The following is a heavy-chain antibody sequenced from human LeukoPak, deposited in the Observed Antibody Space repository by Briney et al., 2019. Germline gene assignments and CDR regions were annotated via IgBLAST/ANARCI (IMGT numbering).Heavy chain of an antibody. Sequence: PGGSLRLSCAASGFTFSSHEMNWVRQAPGKGLEWVSYISSSGSTIYYADSVKGRFTISRDNAKNSLYLQMNSLRAEDTAVYYCARGKNDYGDSFDYWGQGTLVTVSS. V-gene: IGHV3-48*03. CDR1: GFTFSSHE. J-gene: IGHJ4*02. CDR3: ARGKNDYGDSFDY. D-gene: IGHD4-17*01. CDR2: ISSSGSTI.